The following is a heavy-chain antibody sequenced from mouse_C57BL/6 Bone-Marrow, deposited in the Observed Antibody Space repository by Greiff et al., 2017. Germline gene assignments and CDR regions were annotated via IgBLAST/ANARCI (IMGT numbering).Heavy chain of an antibody. CDR2: INYDGSST. CDR1: GFTFSDYY. V-gene: IGHV5-16*01. Sequence: LMESEGGLVQPGSSMKLSCTASGFTFSDYYMAWVRQVPEKGLEWVANINYDGSSTYYLDSLKSRFIISRDNAKNILYLQMSSLKSEDTATYYCAREGYVGAWFAYWGQGTLVTVSA. CDR3: AREGYVGAWFAY. J-gene: IGHJ3*01. D-gene: IGHD2-2*01.